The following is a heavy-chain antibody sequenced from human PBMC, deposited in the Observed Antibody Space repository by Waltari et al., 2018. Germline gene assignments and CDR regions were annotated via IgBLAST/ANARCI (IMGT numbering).Heavy chain of an antibody. CDR2: IYATGST. CDR3: ARLPYNNIYFYYYMDV. J-gene: IGHJ6*03. D-gene: IGHD3-10*01. V-gene: IGHV4-4*07. Sequence: VQLQESGPGLVKPSETLSLTCTVSGGSLRTYYWSWIRQPAGKGLEWIGRIYATGSTNYNPSLKSRVTMSVDTSKNQFSLKLSSVTAADTAVYYCARLPYNNIYFYYYMDVWGKGTTVTVSS. CDR1: GGSLRTYY.